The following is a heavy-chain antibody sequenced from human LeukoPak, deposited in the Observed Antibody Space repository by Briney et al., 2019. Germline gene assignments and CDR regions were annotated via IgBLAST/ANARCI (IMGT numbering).Heavy chain of an antibody. CDR2: IYYSGST. D-gene: IGHD5-18*01. CDR3: AREDTAMVNDY. J-gene: IGHJ4*02. Sequence: PSETLSLTCTVSGGSISSYYWSWIRQPPGKGLEWIGYIYYSGSTNYNPSLKSRVTISVDTSKNQFSLKLSSVTAADTAVYYCAREDTAMVNDYWGQGTLVTVSS. V-gene: IGHV4-59*12. CDR1: GGSISSYY.